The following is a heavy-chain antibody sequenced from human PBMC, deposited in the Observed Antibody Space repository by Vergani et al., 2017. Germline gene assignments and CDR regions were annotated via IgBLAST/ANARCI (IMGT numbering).Heavy chain of an antibody. Sequence: QVQLQESGPGLVKPSETLSLTCTVSGGSISSYYWSWIRQPPGKGLEWIGYIYYSGSTNYNPSLKSRVTISVDTSKNQFSLKLSSVTAADTAVYYCARGDGDTIFGVVITPCGFDYWGQGTLVTVSS. D-gene: IGHD3-3*01. J-gene: IGHJ4*02. CDR3: ARGDGDTIFGVVITPCGFDY. CDR2: IYYSGST. V-gene: IGHV4-59*01. CDR1: GGSISSYY.